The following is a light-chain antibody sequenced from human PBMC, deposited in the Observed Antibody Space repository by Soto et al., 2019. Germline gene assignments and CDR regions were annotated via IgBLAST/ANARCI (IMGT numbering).Light chain of an antibody. CDR3: SSYTSSTTLV. CDR1: SSDVGSYNR. J-gene: IGLJ2*01. CDR2: EVY. V-gene: IGLV2-18*02. Sequence: QSVLTQPPSVSGSPGQSVTISCTGTSSDVGSYNRVSWYQQPPGTAPKLMIYEVYNRPSGVPDRFSGSKSGNTASLTISGLQAEDEADYYCSSYTSSTTLVFGGGTKLTVL.